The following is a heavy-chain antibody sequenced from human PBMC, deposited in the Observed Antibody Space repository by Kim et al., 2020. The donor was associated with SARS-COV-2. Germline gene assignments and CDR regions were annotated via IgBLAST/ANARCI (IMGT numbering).Heavy chain of an antibody. CDR3: ASSEPIIFGTLKFDP. J-gene: IGHJ5*02. Sequence: GGSLRLSCAASGFSFSTYWMHWVRQAPGKGLVWVSRVDPYGVLTTYADSVKGRFTLSRDNAKNTLYLQMNSLRVEDTAVYYCASSEPIIFGTLKFDPWGRGTLVTVSS. CDR2: VDPYGVLT. V-gene: IGHV3-74*03. CDR1: GFSFSTYW. D-gene: IGHD3-9*01.